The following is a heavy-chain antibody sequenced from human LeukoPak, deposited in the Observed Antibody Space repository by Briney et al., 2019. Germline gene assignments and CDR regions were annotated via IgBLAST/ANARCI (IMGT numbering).Heavy chain of an antibody. J-gene: IGHJ6*03. Sequence: PSETLSLTCAVSGYSINTLYYWGRIRQPPGKGLEWIGNIFHSGSTYYNPSLKSRVTISVDTSKNQFSLRLSSVTAADTAVYYCARDSGGSGSYYYYYYMDVWGKGTTVTVSS. V-gene: IGHV4-38-2*02. CDR2: IFHSGST. CDR1: GYSINTLYY. CDR3: ARDSGGSGSYYYYYYMDV. D-gene: IGHD3-10*01.